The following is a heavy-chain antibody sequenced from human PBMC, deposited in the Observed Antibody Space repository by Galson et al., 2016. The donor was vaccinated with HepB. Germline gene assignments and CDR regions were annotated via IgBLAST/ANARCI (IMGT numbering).Heavy chain of an antibody. D-gene: IGHD2-21*02. J-gene: IGHJ4*02. V-gene: IGHV3-30*18. Sequence: SLGLSCAASGFTFSRYGMLWVRQAPGKGLQWVALISYDGSRKYYADSVKGRFTISRDNSKNTLFLQMSSLRAEDTAVYCCAKEGEAYCGSDCSLGYWDQGTLITVSS. CDR3: AKEGEAYCGSDCSLGY. CDR2: ISYDGSRK. CDR1: GFTFSRYG.